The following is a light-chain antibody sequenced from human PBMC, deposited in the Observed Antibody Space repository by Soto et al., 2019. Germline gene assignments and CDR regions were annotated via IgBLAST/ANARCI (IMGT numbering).Light chain of an antibody. Sequence: IMMTQSPATLSLSPGERATLSCRAGQNIISYLSWYQQKAGQAPRLLIHDASNRSPGTPARFSGSGSGTEFTLTISSLQHDDFATYYCQQYNTYSTFGQGTKVDIK. J-gene: IGKJ1*01. CDR1: QNIISY. V-gene: IGKV3-11*01. CDR3: QQYNTYST. CDR2: DAS.